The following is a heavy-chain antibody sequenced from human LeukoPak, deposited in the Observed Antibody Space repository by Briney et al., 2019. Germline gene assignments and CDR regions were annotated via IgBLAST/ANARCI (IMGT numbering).Heavy chain of an antibody. CDR1: GFTLRSYA. CDR2: ISYDGSNK. CDR3: AREGVIAPFDAFDI. V-gene: IGHV3-30-3*01. Sequence: GPLRLSCAASGFTLRSYAMHWVRQAPGKGLEWVAVISYDGSNKYYADSVKGRFTISRDNSKITLYLQMNSLRAEDTAVYYCAREGVIAPFDAFDIWGQGTMVTVSS. D-gene: IGHD3-22*01. J-gene: IGHJ3*02.